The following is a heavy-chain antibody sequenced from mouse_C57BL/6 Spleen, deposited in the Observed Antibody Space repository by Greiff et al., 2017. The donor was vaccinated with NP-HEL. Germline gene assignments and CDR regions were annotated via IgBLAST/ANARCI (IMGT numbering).Heavy chain of an antibody. CDR3: ARWLYYFDY. CDR2: INPGSGGT. Sequence: QVQLQQSGAELVRPGTSVKVSCKASGYAFTNYLIEWVKQRPGQGLEWIGVINPGSGGTNYNEKFKGKATLTADKSSSTAYMQLSSLTSEDSAVYFCARWLYYFDYWGQGTALTVSS. CDR1: GYAFTNYL. V-gene: IGHV1-54*01. J-gene: IGHJ2*01.